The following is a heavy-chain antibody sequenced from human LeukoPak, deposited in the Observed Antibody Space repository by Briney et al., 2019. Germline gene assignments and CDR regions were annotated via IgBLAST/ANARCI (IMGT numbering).Heavy chain of an antibody. V-gene: IGHV3-48*01. CDR1: GFTFSTYN. J-gene: IGHJ4*02. CDR3: AGGGRYSNYLDY. Sequence: PGGSLRLSCAASGFTFSTYNMNWVRQAPGEGLEWVSYITGSSSTIYDADSVKGRFTISRDNAKNSLYLQMNSLRAEDTAVYYCAGGGRYSNYLDYWGQGTLVTVSS. CDR2: ITGSSSTI. D-gene: IGHD4-11*01.